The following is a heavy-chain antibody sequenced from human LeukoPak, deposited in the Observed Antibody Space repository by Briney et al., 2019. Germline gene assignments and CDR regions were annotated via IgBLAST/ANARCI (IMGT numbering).Heavy chain of an antibody. Sequence: SETLFLTCTVSGGSISSYYWSWIRQPAGKGLEWIGRIYTSGSTNYNPSLKSRVTMSVDTSKNQFSLKLSSVTAADTAVYYCARGVLRFLEDDAFDIWGQGTMVTVSS. D-gene: IGHD3-3*01. CDR1: GGSISSYY. J-gene: IGHJ3*02. V-gene: IGHV4-4*07. CDR2: IYTSGST. CDR3: ARGVLRFLEDDAFDI.